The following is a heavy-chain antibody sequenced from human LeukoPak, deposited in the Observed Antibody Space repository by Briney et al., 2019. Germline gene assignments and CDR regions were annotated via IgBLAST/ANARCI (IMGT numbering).Heavy chain of an antibody. Sequence: ASVKVSCKASGYTFKSYGISWVRQAPGQGLEWMGWISAYNGNTNYAQKFQGRVTMTPDTSTSTAYMELRSLRSDDTAVYYCARVRSSWPDDAFDIWGQGTMVTVSS. J-gene: IGHJ3*02. CDR2: ISAYNGNT. CDR3: ARVRSSWPDDAFDI. V-gene: IGHV1-18*01. CDR1: GYTFKSYG. D-gene: IGHD6-13*01.